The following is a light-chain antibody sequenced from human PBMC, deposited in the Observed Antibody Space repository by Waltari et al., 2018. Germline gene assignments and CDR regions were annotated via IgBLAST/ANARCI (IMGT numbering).Light chain of an antibody. V-gene: IGLV8-61*01. Sequence: QTVVTPEPSLSVSPGGTATLTCAFSAGSLSRTSYASWYQQSPGQTPRTRVYKANIRSSGVPDRFSGSVLGNKAVLIITGAQAEDESNYYCLLYMGSGIWVFGGGTKLTVL. CDR3: LLYMGSGIWV. J-gene: IGLJ3*02. CDR1: AGSLSRTSY. CDR2: KAN.